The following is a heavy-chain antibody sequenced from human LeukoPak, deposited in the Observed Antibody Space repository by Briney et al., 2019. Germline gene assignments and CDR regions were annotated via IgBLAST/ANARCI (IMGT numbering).Heavy chain of an antibody. J-gene: IGHJ1*01. Sequence: GGSLRLSCAASGFTFSSYSMNWVRQAPGKGLEWVSYISSSSSTIYYADSVKGRFPISRDNAKNSLYLQMNSLRAEDTAVYYCARDPCGGDCYEHWGQGTLVTVSS. CDR3: ARDPCGGDCYEH. V-gene: IGHV3-48*01. D-gene: IGHD2-21*01. CDR1: GFTFSSYS. CDR2: ISSSSSTI.